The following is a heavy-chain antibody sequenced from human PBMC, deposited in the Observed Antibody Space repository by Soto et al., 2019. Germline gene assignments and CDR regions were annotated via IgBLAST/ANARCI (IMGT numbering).Heavy chain of an antibody. J-gene: IGHJ3*02. D-gene: IGHD3-10*01. CDR3: TTDRLLRVVITLLHAFDI. V-gene: IGHV3-15*01. CDR2: IKSKTDGGTT. CDR1: GFTFINAW. Sequence: EVQLVESGGGLVKPGGSLRLSCAASGFTFINAWMSWVSQAPGKGLEWVGRIKSKTDGGTTDYAAPVKGRFTISRDDSQNTLYQQMNRLQTEDTAVYYCTTDRLLRVVITLLHAFDIWGQGTIVTVSS.